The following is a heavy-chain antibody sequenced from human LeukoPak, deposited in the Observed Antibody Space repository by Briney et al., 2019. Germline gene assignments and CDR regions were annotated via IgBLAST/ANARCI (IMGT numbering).Heavy chain of an antibody. Sequence: ASVKFSCKASGYTFTSYGISWVRQAPGQGLEWMGWISAYNGNTKYAQKLQGRVTMTTDTSTSTAYMELRSLRSDDTAVYYCARDDCTNGVCYNSDYWGQGTLVTVSS. D-gene: IGHD2-8*01. CDR1: GYTFTSYG. CDR3: ARDDCTNGVCYNSDY. J-gene: IGHJ4*02. CDR2: ISAYNGNT. V-gene: IGHV1-18*01.